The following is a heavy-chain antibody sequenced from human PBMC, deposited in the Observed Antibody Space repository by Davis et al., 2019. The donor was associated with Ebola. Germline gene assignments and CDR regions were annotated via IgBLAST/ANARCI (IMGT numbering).Heavy chain of an antibody. CDR1: GYTFTSYH. CDR2: IIAVFGTT. CDR3: VRDRYYYNSGNFDY. D-gene: IGHD3-10*01. V-gene: IGHV1-69*13. J-gene: IGHJ4*02. Sequence: SVKVSCKASGYTFTSYHLNWVRQAAGQGLEWMGGIIAVFGTTHYAQKFQGRVIITADESTSTVYMELSSLTSEDTAVYYCVRDRYYYNSGNFDYWGQGTLVTVSS.